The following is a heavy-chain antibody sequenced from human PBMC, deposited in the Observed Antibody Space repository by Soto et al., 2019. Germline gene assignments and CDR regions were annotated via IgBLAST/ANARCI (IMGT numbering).Heavy chain of an antibody. Sequence: PGXGXXXXXWISAYNGNTNYAQKLQGRVTMTTDTSTSTAYMELRSLRSDDTAVYYCARDPGSGSGSYYKLLYYYGMDVWGQGTTVTVSS. CDR2: ISAYNGNT. CDR3: ARDPGSGSGSYYKLLYYYGMDV. J-gene: IGHJ6*02. V-gene: IGHV1-18*01. D-gene: IGHD3-10*01.